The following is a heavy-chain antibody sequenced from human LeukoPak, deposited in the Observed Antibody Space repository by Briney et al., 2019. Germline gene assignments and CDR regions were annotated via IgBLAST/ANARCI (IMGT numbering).Heavy chain of an antibody. Sequence: SGGSLRLSCAASGFTFSSYSTNWVRQAPGKGLEWVSSISSSSSYIYYADSVKGRFTISRDNSKNTLYLQMNSLRAEDTAVYYCASGYSYGIDAFDIWGQGTMVTVSS. CDR2: ISSSSSYI. CDR1: GFTFSSYS. CDR3: ASGYSYGIDAFDI. V-gene: IGHV3-21*01. J-gene: IGHJ3*02. D-gene: IGHD5-18*01.